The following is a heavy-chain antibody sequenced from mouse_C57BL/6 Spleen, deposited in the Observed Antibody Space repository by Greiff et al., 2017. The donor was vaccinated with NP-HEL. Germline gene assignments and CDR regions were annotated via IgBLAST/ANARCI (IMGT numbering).Heavy chain of an antibody. CDR2: IYPGDGDT. CDR1: GYAFSSYW. D-gene: IGHD2-5*01. CDR3: ARRGYSNYTWFAY. V-gene: IGHV1-80*01. Sequence: QVQLQQSGAELVKPGASVKISCKASGYAFSSYWMNWVKQRPGKGLEWIGQIYPGDGDTNYNGKFKGKATLTADKSSSTAFMQLSSLTSEDSAVYFCARRGYSNYTWFAYWGQGTLVTVSA. J-gene: IGHJ3*01.